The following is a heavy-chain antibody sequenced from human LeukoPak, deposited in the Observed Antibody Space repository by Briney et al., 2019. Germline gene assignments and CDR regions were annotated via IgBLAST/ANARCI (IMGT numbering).Heavy chain of an antibody. CDR2: IIPIFGTA. V-gene: IGHV1-69*13. CDR1: GGTFSSYA. D-gene: IGHD2-15*01. CDR3: ATLKDIVVTLAGSGTNHY. Sequence: GASVKVSCKASGGTFSSYAISWVRQAPGQGLEWMGGIIPIFGTANYAQKFQGRVTITADESTSTAYMELRSLRSEDTAIYYCATLKDIVVTLAGSGTNHYWGQGTLVTVSS. J-gene: IGHJ4*02.